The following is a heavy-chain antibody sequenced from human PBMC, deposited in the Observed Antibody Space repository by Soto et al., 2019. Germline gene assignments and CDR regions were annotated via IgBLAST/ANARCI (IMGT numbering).Heavy chain of an antibody. CDR1: GFTFSSYA. CDR3: AKDTKHIVVVTAIGRFDP. V-gene: IGHV3-23*01. D-gene: IGHD2-21*02. J-gene: IGHJ5*02. CDR2: ISGSGGST. Sequence: GGSLSLSCAASGFTFSSYAMSWVRQAPGKGLEWVSAISGSGGSTYYADSVKGRFTISRDNSKNTLYLQMNSLRAEDTAVYYCAKDTKHIVVVTAIGRFDPWGQGTLVTVSS.